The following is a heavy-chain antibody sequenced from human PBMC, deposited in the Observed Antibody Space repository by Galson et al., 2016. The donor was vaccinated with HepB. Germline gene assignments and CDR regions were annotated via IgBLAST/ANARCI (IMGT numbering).Heavy chain of an antibody. D-gene: IGHD2-8*01. CDR1: GDSISSDGSY. CDR3: ARVEGTNGNYQNPIDY. CDR2: IYYTGST. V-gene: IGHV4-39*07. J-gene: IGHJ4*02. Sequence: LSLTCTVSGDSISSDGSYWGWIRQPPGKGLEWIGSIYYTGSTYYNQSLESRVTISVDTSKNQFSVKLSSVTAADTAVYYCARVEGTNGNYQNPIDYWGQGTLVTVSS.